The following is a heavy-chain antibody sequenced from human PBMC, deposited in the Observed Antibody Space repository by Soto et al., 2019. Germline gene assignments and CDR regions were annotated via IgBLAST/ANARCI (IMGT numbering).Heavy chain of an antibody. D-gene: IGHD5-18*01. CDR2: IYYSGST. J-gene: IGHJ4*02. CDR3: ARISGYSYGLPPYFDY. Sequence: QVQLQESGPGLVKPSETLSLTCTVSGGSVSSGSYYWSWIRQPPGKGLEWIGYIYYSGSTNYNPSLKSRVTISVDTSKNQFSLKLSSVTAAATAVYYCARISGYSYGLPPYFDYWGQGPLVTVSS. CDR1: GGSVSSGSYY. V-gene: IGHV4-61*01.